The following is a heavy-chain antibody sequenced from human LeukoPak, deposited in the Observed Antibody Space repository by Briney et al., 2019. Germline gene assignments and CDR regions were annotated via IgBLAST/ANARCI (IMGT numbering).Heavy chain of an antibody. J-gene: IGHJ4*02. CDR3: ASSRYTPYYYGSGSHSATFDY. V-gene: IGHV4-59*01. D-gene: IGHD3-10*01. CDR2: IYYSGST. CDR1: GGSISSYY. Sequence: SETLSLTCTVSGGSISSYYWSWIRQPPGKGLEWIGYIYYSGSTNYNPSLKSRVTISVDTSKNQFSLKLSSVTAADTAVYYCASSRYTPYYYGSGSHSATFDYWGQGTLVTVSS.